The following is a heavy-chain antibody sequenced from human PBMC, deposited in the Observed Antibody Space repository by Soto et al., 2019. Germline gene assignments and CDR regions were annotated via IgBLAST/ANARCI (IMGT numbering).Heavy chain of an antibody. V-gene: IGHV4-61*01. CDR2: MYYSGST. CDR3: ARGSHCGGDCYSGYYYYYGMDV. Sequence: ASETLSLTCTVSGGSVSSGRNYWNWIRQPPGKGLEWIGYMYYSGSTNYNPSLKSRVTISVDTSKNQFSLKLTSVTAADTAVYYCARGSHCGGDCYSGYYYYYGMDVWGQGTAVTVSS. CDR1: GGSVSSGRNY. D-gene: IGHD2-21*02. J-gene: IGHJ6*02.